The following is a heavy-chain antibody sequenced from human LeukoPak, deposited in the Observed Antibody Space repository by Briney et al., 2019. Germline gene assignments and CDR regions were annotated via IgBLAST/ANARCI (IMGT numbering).Heavy chain of an antibody. CDR1: GFTLSSYA. Sequence: PGGSLRLSCAASGFTLSSYAMSWVRQAPGKGLEWVSAISGSGGSTYYADSVKGRFTISRDNSKNTLYLQMNSLRAEDTAVYYCANRGPLIVATMVAFNWGQGTLVTVSS. CDR2: ISGSGGST. J-gene: IGHJ4*02. V-gene: IGHV3-23*01. CDR3: ANRGPLIVATMVAFN. D-gene: IGHD5-12*01.